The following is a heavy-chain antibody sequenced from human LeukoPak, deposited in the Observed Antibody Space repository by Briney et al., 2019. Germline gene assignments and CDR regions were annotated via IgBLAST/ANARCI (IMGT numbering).Heavy chain of an antibody. CDR2: INPISGGT. D-gene: IGHD5-24*01. Sequence: ASVKVSCKASGYTFTGYYIHWVRQATGQGLEWMGWINPISGGTNYAEKFQGRVTTTRDTSINTAYMEVTRLTSDDTAVYYCAREDGSFDYWGQGTLVIVSS. J-gene: IGHJ4*02. CDR3: AREDGSFDY. CDR1: GYTFTGYY. V-gene: IGHV1-2*02.